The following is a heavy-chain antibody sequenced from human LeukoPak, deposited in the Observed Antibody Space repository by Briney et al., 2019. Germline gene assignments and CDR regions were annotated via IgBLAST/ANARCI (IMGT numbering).Heavy chain of an antibody. D-gene: IGHD2-2*01. CDR3: AKDPAGVGFDP. CDR2: IKQDGSEK. Sequence: PGGSLRLSCAASGFTFSSYWMSWVRQAPGKGLEWVANIKQDGSEKYYVDSVKGRFTVSRDNAKNSLYLQMNSLRAEDTAVYYCAKDPAGVGFDPWGQGTLVTVSS. J-gene: IGHJ5*02. CDR1: GFTFSSYW. V-gene: IGHV3-7*03.